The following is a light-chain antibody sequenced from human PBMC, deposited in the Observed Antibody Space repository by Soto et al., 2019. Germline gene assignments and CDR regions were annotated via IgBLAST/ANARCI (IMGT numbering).Light chain of an antibody. CDR2: DAS. J-gene: IGKJ4*01. V-gene: IGKV3-11*01. CDR1: QSVGSY. CDR3: QQSSDWPST. Sequence: EIVLTQSPATLSLSPGDRATLSCRASQSVGSYLGWYQQRTGQAPRLLIYDASNRATGIPARFSGSGSGTDFTLTISSLEPEDFAVYYCQQSSDWPSTFGGGTKVEIK.